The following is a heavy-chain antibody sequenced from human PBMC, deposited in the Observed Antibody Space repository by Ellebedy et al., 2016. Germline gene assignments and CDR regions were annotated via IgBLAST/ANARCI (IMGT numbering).Heavy chain of an antibody. CDR2: IYPGDSDT. V-gene: IGHV5-51*01. CDR1: GYSFTSYW. J-gene: IGHJ6*02. D-gene: IGHD2-2*01. Sequence: GESLKISCKGSGYSFTSYWIGWVRQMPGKGLEWMGIIYPGDSDTRYSPSFQGQVTISADKSISTAYLQWSSLKASDTAMYYCARLRDCSSTSCYAMDVWGQGTTVTVSS. CDR3: ARLRDCSSTSCYAMDV.